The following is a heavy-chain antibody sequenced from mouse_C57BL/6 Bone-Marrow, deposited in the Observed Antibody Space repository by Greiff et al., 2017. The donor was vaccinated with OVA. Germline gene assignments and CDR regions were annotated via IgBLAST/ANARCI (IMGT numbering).Heavy chain of an antibody. CDR1: GFNIKDAY. D-gene: IGHD5-2*01. V-gene: IGHV14-4*01. J-gene: IGHJ3*01. CDR3: TTWNTPFAY. CDR2: IDPENGDT. Sequence: VQLQQSGAELVRPGASVKLSCTASGFNIKDAYMHWVKQRPEQGLEWIGWIDPENGDTEYASKFQGKATITADTSSNTAYLQLSSLTSEDTAVYYCTTWNTPFAYGGQGTLVTVSA.